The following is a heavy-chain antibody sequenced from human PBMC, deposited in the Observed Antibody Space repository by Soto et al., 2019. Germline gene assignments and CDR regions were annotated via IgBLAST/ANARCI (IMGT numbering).Heavy chain of an antibody. D-gene: IGHD3-9*01. J-gene: IGHJ4*02. V-gene: IGHV4-34*01. CDR2: INHSGST. CDR3: ARGLDYDILTGRRSLIDY. Sequence: SETLSLTCAVYGGSFSGYYWSWIRQPPGKGLEWIGEINHSGSTNYNPSLKSRVTISVDTSKNQFSLKLSSVTAADTAVYYCARGLDYDILTGRRSLIDYWGQGTLVTVSS. CDR1: GGSFSGYY.